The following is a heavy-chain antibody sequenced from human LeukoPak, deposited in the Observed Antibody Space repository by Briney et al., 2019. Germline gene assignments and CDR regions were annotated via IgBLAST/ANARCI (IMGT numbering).Heavy chain of an antibody. V-gene: IGHV1-46*01. CDR3: ARDRVTMMPLDY. Sequence: ASVKVSCKASGYTFTSYYMHWVRQAPGQGLEWMGIINPSGGSTSYAQKFQGRVTMTRDTSTSTVYMELSSLRSEDTAVYYCARDRVTMMPLDYWGQGTLVTLSS. CDR2: INPSGGST. J-gene: IGHJ4*02. D-gene: IGHD3-22*01. CDR1: GYTFTSYY.